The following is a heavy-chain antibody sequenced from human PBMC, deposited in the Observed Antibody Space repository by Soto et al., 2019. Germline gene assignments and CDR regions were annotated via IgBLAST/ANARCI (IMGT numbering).Heavy chain of an antibody. D-gene: IGHD2-15*01. Sequence: EVQLVESGGGVVRPGGSLRLSCAASGFTFDDYGMSWVRQAPGKGLEWVSGINWNGGSTGYADSVKGRFTISRDNAKNSLYLQMNSLRAEDTALYHCARVLYCSGGSCYFGWFDPWGQGTLVTVSS. CDR3: ARVLYCSGGSCYFGWFDP. J-gene: IGHJ5*02. CDR2: INWNGGST. V-gene: IGHV3-20*01. CDR1: GFTFDDYG.